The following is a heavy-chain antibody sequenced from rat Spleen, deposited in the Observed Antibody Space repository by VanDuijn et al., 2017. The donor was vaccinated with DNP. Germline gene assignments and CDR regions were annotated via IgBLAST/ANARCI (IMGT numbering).Heavy chain of an antibody. Sequence: EVQLQESGPGLVNPSQSLSLTCSVTGFSITSNYWGWIRKFPGNKMEWMGYISYSGSTSYSPSLKSRISITRDTSKNQFFLHLDSVTTEDTATYFCARWGLGGGFAYWGQGTLVTVSS. CDR3: ARWGLGGGFAY. V-gene: IGHV3-1*01. D-gene: IGHD1-11*01. J-gene: IGHJ3*01. CDR1: GFSITSNY. CDR2: ISYSGST.